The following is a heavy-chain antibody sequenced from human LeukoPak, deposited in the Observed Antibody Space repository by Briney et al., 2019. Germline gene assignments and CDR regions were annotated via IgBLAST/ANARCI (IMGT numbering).Heavy chain of an antibody. CDR2: IIPIFGTG. V-gene: IGHV1-69*06. D-gene: IGHD7-27*01. Sequence: ASVKVSCKASGGNFNTYAISWVRQAPGQGVEGMGGIIPIFGTGNYAQKFQGRVTITAAKSTNTAYMELSSLKSEDTAVYYCARDHDLTGTYEYLKYWGQGTLVSVSS. CDR1: GGNFNTYA. CDR3: ARDHDLTGTYEYLKY. J-gene: IGHJ1*01.